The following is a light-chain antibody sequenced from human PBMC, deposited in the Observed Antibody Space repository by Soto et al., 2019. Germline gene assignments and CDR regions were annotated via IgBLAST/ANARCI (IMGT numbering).Light chain of an antibody. V-gene: IGKV1-27*01. CDR3: QKCKIAPFT. J-gene: IGKJ4*01. Sequence: DIQMTQSPCSLSAFVGDTVTITCRASQDISNFLAWYQQKPGKVPKLLIYAASTLQSGVPSRFSGSGSGTDFTLTISSLQPEDVATYYCQKCKIAPFTFGGGTKVDIK. CDR1: QDISNF. CDR2: AAS.